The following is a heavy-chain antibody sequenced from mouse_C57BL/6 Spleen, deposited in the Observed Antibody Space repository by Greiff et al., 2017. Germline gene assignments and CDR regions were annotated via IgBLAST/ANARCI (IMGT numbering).Heavy chain of an antibody. J-gene: IGHJ4*01. V-gene: IGHV1-39*01. Sequence: VQLQQSGAELVKPGASVKLSCKASGYSFTDYNMNWVKQSHGKSLEWIGVINPNSGNTSYNQKFKGTATLTVDQPSSTAYMQLNSLTSEDSAVYYWARRGNYYAIDYWGQGTSVTVSS. CDR3: ARRGNYYAIDY. CDR1: GYSFTDYN. CDR2: INPNSGNT.